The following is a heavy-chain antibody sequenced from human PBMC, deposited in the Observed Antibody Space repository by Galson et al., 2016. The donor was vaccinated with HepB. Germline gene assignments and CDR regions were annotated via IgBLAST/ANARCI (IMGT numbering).Heavy chain of an antibody. Sequence: SLRLSCAASGFTFNSNWMHWVRQAPRTGLVWVSRINYGGTNTAYADPAKGRFANSRDNAKNPLDLQMTNLRAEDTAVYYCARGNGRPGERGDYWGQGTLVTVSS. D-gene: IGHD1-1*01. V-gene: IGHV3-74*01. CDR3: ARGNGRPGERGDY. CDR2: INYGGTNT. CDR1: GFTFNSNW. J-gene: IGHJ4*02.